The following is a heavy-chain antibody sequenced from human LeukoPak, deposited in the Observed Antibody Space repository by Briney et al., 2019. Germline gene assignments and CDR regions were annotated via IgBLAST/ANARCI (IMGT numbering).Heavy chain of an antibody. V-gene: IGHV4-59*01. CDR1: GRSISGYY. CDR2: IYYSGST. CDR3: ARGVWSSGWSAYYFDY. Sequence: SETLSLTCTVSGRSISGYYWSWLRQPPGKGLEWIANIYYSGSTNYSPSLRSRVTISVDTSKNQFSLALTSVTAADTAVYYCARGVWSSGWSAYYFDYWGQGTLVTVSS. J-gene: IGHJ4*02. D-gene: IGHD6-19*01.